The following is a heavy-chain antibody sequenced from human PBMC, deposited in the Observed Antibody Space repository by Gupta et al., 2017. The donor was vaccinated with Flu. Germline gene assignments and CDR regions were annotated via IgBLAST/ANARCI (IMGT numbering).Heavy chain of an antibody. J-gene: IGHJ4*02. Sequence: EVQLVESGGGLVKPGEPLRLSCAASGFTFSLYTMNWVRQAPGKGLEWVSSISSLSRYIYYADSLKGRFTISRDNAKNSLYLQMNSLRAEDTAVYYCARDKGRVTTVIGSPFDYWGQGTLVTVSS. CDR1: GFTFSLYT. CDR3: ARDKGRVTTVIGSPFDY. CDR2: ISSLSRYI. V-gene: IGHV3-21*01. D-gene: IGHD4-17*01.